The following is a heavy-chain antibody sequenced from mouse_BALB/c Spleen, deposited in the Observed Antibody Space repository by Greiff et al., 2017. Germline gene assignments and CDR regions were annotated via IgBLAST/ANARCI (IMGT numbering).Heavy chain of an antibody. J-gene: IGHJ2*01. Sequence: VQLQQPGAELVKPGTSVKLSCKASGYNFTSYWINWVKLRPGQGLEWIGDIYPGSGSTNYNEKFKSKATLTVDTSSSTAYMQLSSLASEDSALYYCAREGLYYGSSYGDYWGQGTTLTVSS. V-gene: IGHV1-55*01. CDR1: GYNFTSYW. CDR3: AREGLYYGSSYGDY. D-gene: IGHD1-1*01. CDR2: IYPGSGST.